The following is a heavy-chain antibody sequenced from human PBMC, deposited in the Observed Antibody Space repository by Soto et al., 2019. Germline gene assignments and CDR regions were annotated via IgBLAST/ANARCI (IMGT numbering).Heavy chain of an antibody. D-gene: IGHD3-22*01. Sequence: QVQLQESGPGLVKPSETLSLTCTVSGGSISSYYWSWIRQPAGKGLEWIGRIYTSGSTNYNPSLKSRVTMSVDTSKNQFSLKLSSVTAADTAVYYCAREFDYYDSSGYSTAFDIWGQGTMVTVSS. CDR2: IYTSGST. CDR3: AREFDYYDSSGYSTAFDI. V-gene: IGHV4-4*07. CDR1: GGSISSYY. J-gene: IGHJ3*02.